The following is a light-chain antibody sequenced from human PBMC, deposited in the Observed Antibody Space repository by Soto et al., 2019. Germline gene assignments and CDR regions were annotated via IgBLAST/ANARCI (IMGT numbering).Light chain of an antibody. CDR2: DVT. CDR1: NSDIGNYND. Sequence: QSALTQPPSASGSPGQSVTISCTGTNSDIGNYNDVSWYQQHPGEAPKLLIYDVTERPSRVPDRFSGSKSGNTASLTVSGLRPEDEAHYYCSSYACSNRPVVFGGGTKLTVL. J-gene: IGLJ2*01. CDR3: SSYACSNRPVV. V-gene: IGLV2-8*01.